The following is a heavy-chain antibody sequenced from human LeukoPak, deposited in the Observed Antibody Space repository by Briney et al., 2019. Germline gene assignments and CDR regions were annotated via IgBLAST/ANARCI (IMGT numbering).Heavy chain of an antibody. CDR2: IYPGDSDT. D-gene: IGHD6-19*01. Sequence: GESLKISCKGSGYSFTSYWIGWVRQVPGKGMEGVGIIYPGDSDTRYSPSFQGQVTISADKSISTAYLQWSSLKASDTAMYYCARTKYSSGWTRSNWFDPWGQGTLVTVSS. J-gene: IGHJ5*02. V-gene: IGHV5-51*01. CDR3: ARTKYSSGWTRSNWFDP. CDR1: GYSFTSYW.